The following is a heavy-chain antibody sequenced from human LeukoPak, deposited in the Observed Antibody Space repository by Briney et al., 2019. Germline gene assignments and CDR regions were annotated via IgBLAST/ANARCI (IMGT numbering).Heavy chain of an antibody. CDR1: GYSFTSYW. D-gene: IGHD4-17*01. Sequence: GESLQISCKGSGYSFTSYWIGWVRQMPGKGLEWMGIIYPGDSDTRYSPSFQGQVTISADKSINTAYLQWSSLKASDTAMYYCARDYGDPSNYYYYGMDVWGQGTTVTVSS. V-gene: IGHV5-51*01. J-gene: IGHJ6*02. CDR3: ARDYGDPSNYYYYGMDV. CDR2: IYPGDSDT.